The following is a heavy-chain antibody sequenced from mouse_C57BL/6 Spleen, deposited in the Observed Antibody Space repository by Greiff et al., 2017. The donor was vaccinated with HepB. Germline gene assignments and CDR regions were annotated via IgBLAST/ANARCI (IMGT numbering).Heavy chain of an antibody. CDR2: IDPSDSYT. V-gene: IGHV1-59*01. CDR3: ARGETGPFAY. CDR1: GYTFTSYW. D-gene: IGHD4-1*01. Sequence: QVQLQQPGAELVRPGTSVKLSCKASGYTFTSYWMHWVKQRPGQGLEWIGVIDPSDSYTNYNQKFKGKATLTVDTSSSTAYMQLSSLTSEDSAVYYCARGETGPFAYWGQGTLVTVSA. J-gene: IGHJ3*01.